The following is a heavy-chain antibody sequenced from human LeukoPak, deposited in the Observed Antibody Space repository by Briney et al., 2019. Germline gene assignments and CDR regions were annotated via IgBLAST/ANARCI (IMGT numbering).Heavy chain of an antibody. J-gene: IGHJ3*01. V-gene: IGHV1-18*01. CDR1: GYAFNKYG. CDR3: ARELIYYDSTDKALTAFEV. D-gene: IGHD3-22*01. CDR2: ISAFNGNT. Sequence: ASVNVSCKASGYAFNKYGISWVRQAPGQGLEWMGWISAFNGNTKYAQKVQGRVTMTTDTSTSTACMELRSLRSDDTALYYCARELIYYDSTDKALTAFEVWGHGTMVTVSS.